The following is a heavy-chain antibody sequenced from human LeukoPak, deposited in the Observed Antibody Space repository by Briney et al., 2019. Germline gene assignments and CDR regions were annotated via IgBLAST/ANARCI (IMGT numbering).Heavy chain of an antibody. V-gene: IGHV4-31*02. CDR3: ARVHCSGGSCYSIDY. CDR1: GASLSSGAYY. J-gene: IGHJ4*02. D-gene: IGHD2-15*01. Sequence: SETLSLTCTVSGASLSSGAYYWSWIRQHPGKGLECIAYIYYSGSTFYNPSLQSRVAISVHTSKNQFSLWLSSVTAADTAVYYCARVHCSGGSCYSIDYWGRGTLVTVSS. CDR2: IYYSGST.